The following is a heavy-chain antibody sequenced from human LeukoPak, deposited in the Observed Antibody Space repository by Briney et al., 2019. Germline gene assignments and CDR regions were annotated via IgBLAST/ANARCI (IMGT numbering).Heavy chain of an antibody. CDR1: GGTFSSYA. Sequence: GASVTVSCKASGGTFSSYAISWVRQAPGQGREWMGRIIPILGIANYAQKFQGRVTITADKSTSTAYMELSSLRSEDTAVYYCARVGGGDFWSAPESGMDVWGQGTTVTVSS. CDR3: ARVGGGDFWSAPESGMDV. V-gene: IGHV1-69*04. D-gene: IGHD3-3*01. CDR2: IIPILGIA. J-gene: IGHJ6*02.